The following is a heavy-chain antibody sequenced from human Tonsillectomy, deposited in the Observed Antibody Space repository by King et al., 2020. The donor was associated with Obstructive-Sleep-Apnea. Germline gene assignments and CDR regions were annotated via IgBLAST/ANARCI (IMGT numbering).Heavy chain of an antibody. V-gene: IGHV3-30*04. CDR1: GFIFSSYA. D-gene: IGHD2/OR15-2a*01. Sequence: VQLVESGGGVVQPGRSLRLSCAASGFIFSSYAMHWVRQAPGKGLEGVAVISYDGSNQYYAESVKGRFTVSRDNSKNTLYLQMNSLRAEDTAVYYCASGYYPDYWGQGILVTVSS. J-gene: IGHJ4*02. CDR3: ASGYYPDY. CDR2: ISYDGSNQ.